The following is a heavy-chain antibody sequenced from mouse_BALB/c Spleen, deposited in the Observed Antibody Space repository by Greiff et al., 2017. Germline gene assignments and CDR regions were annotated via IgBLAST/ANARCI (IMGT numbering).Heavy chain of an antibody. CDR3: ASYYYGSSYVDY. CDR2: IDPANGNT. Sequence: EVQLQQSGAELVKPGASVKLSCTASGFNIKYTYMHWVKQRPEQGLEWIGRIDPANGNTKYDPKFQGKATITADTSSNTAYLQLSSLTSEDTAVYYCASYYYGSSYVDYWGQGTTLTVSS. V-gene: IGHV14-3*02. CDR1: GFNIKYTY. D-gene: IGHD1-1*01. J-gene: IGHJ2*01.